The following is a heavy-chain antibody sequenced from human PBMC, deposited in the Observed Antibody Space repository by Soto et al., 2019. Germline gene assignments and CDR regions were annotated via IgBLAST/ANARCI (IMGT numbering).Heavy chain of an antibody. D-gene: IGHD2-15*01. CDR1: GFTFSSYG. CDR3: VRDVYCRTSTCSPLGY. CDR2: IWYDGTYA. V-gene: IGHV3-33*01. J-gene: IGHJ4*02. Sequence: QVQLVESGGGVVQPGTSLRLSCAASGFTFSSYGMHWVRQAPGKGLEWVAVIWYDGTYAYYADSVKGRFTIARDNSKSTLYLQMNSLRAEDTAMFYCVRDVYCRTSTCSPLGYWGQGTLVTVSS.